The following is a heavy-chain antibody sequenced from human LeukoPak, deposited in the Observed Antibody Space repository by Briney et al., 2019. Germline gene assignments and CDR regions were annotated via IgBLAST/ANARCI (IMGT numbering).Heavy chain of an antibody. CDR3: ARGGSGVSPFDY. V-gene: IGHV4-59*12. CDR2: IYYSGST. CDR1: GGSISSYY. Sequence: PSETLSLTCTVSGGSISSYYWSWIRQPPGKGLEWIGYIYYSGSTNYNPSLKSRVTISVDTSKNQFSLKLSSVTAADTAVYYCARGGSGVSPFDYWGQGTLVTVSS. D-gene: IGHD7-27*01. J-gene: IGHJ4*02.